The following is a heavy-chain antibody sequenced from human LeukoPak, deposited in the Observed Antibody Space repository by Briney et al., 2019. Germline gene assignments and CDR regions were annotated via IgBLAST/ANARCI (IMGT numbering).Heavy chain of an antibody. J-gene: IGHJ4*02. V-gene: IGHV5-51*01. CDR2: IYPGDSDT. CDR3: ASGEDWNYAFDY. CDR1: GSSFTSYW. D-gene: IGHD1-7*01. Sequence: GESLQISCQGSGSSFTSYWIGWVRQMPGKGLEWMGIIYPGDSDTTYSPSFQGQVTISADKSISTAYLQWSSLKASDTAMYYCASGEDWNYAFDYWGQGTLVTVSS.